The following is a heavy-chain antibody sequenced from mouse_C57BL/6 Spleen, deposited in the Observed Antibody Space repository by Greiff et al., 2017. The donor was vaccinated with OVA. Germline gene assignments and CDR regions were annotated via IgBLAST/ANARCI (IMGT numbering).Heavy chain of an antibody. CDR1: GYSITSGYY. CDR3: ARWNYYGSSYYFDY. Sequence: EVQLVESGPGLVKPSQSLSLTCSVTGYSITSGYYWNWIRQFPGNKLEWMGYISYDGSNNYNPSLKNRISITRDTSKNQFFLKLNSVTTEDTATYYCARWNYYGSSYYFDYWGQGTTLTVSS. CDR2: ISYDGSN. V-gene: IGHV3-6*01. J-gene: IGHJ2*01. D-gene: IGHD1-1*01.